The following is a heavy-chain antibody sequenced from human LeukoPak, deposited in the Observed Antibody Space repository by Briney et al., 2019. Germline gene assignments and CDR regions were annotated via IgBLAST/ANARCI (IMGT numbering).Heavy chain of an antibody. J-gene: IGHJ4*02. V-gene: IGHV3-21*01. CDR1: GFTFSSYA. D-gene: IGHD5-18*01. CDR3: ARADWDTAMIDY. Sequence: GGSLRLSCAASGFTFSSYAMSWVRQAPGKGLEWVSSISSSSSYIYYADSVKGRFTISRDDAKNSLYLQMNSLRAEDTAVYYCARADWDTAMIDYWGQGTLVTVSS. CDR2: ISSSSSYI.